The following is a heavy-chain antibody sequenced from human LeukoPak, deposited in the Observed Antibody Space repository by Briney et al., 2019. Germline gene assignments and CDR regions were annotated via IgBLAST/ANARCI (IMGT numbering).Heavy chain of an antibody. CDR1: GFTFSSYA. J-gene: IGHJ4*02. V-gene: IGHV1-46*01. CDR3: ARRQGSQNDY. CDR2: INPSGGST. Sequence: PGGSLRLSCAASGFTFSSYAMHWVRQAPGQGLEWMGRINPSGGSTSYTQKFQGRVTMTRDTSTSTVYMELSSLRSEDTAVYYCARRQGSQNDYWGQGTLVTVSS. D-gene: IGHD3-10*01.